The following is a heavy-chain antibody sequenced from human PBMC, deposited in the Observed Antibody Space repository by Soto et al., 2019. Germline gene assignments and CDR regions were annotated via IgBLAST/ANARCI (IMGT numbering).Heavy chain of an antibody. CDR2: IYWNDDK. Sequence: SGPTLVNPTQTLTLTCTFSGFSLSTSGVGVGWIRQPPGKALEWLALIYWNDDKRYSPSLKSRLTITKDTSKNQVVLTMTSMDPADTATYYCAHCATDAEGYDFWSVYRKYNWFDPWGQGTLVTVSS. CDR3: AHCATDAEGYDFWSVYRKYNWFDP. V-gene: IGHV2-5*01. D-gene: IGHD3-3*01. J-gene: IGHJ5*02. CDR1: GFSLSTSGVG.